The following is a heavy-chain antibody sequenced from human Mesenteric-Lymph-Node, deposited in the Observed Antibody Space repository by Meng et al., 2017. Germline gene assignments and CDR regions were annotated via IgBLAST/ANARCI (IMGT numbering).Heavy chain of an antibody. CDR3: SAVVVPT. CDR2: IKSKTYGGTT. Sequence: GGSLRLSCVASGFTFSDAWLAWVRQAPGKGPEWVGRIKSKTYGGTTDYAAPVKSRFTISRDDSKNTVYLQMNSLNTEDTAIYYCSAVVVPTWGQGTLVTVSS. D-gene: IGHD5-12*01. CDR1: GFTFSDAW. J-gene: IGHJ1*01. V-gene: IGHV3-15*01.